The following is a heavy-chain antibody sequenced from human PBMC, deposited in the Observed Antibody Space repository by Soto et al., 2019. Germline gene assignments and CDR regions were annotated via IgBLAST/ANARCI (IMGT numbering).Heavy chain of an antibody. Sequence: QVQLQESGPGLVKPSETLSLTCTVSGGSISSYYWSWIRQPPGKGLEWIGYIYYSGSTNYNPSLKSRVTISVDTSKNQFPLKLSSVTAADTAVYYCARHVDVLRFLEWFPRGVFYYMDVWGKGTTVTVSS. V-gene: IGHV4-59*08. CDR1: GGSISSYY. CDR2: IYYSGST. D-gene: IGHD3-3*01. J-gene: IGHJ6*03. CDR3: ARHVDVLRFLEWFPRGVFYYMDV.